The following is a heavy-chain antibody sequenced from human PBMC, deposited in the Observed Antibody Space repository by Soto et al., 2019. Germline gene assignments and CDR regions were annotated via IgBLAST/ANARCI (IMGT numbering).Heavy chain of an antibody. CDR1: SGSFTSNNW. Sequence: PXATLSLPSAVSSGSFTSNNWWTWFRQPPGQGLEWIGEIYRTGSTNYNPSLKSRVTISLDKSENQFSLKVTSLTAADTAVYYCASRDPGTSVDYWGQGTLVTVSS. D-gene: IGHD1-7*01. J-gene: IGHJ4*02. CDR2: IYRTGST. CDR3: ASRDPGTSVDY. V-gene: IGHV4-4*02.